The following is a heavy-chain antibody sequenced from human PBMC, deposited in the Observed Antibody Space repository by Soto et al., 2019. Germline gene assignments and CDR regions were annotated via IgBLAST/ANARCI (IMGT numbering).Heavy chain of an antibody. CDR2: IYWNDDV. V-gene: IGHV2-5*01. CDR3: VHRTGSNGAWFDP. D-gene: IGHD7-27*01. J-gene: IGHJ5*02. CDR1: GFSLITTGEV. Sequence: SGPTLVNPTQTLTLNCAFSGFSLITTGEVVGWFRQPPGKAPEWLALIYWNDDVRYSPSLRNRLTITKDTSENQVVLTMTNIDPLDTAPYYGVHRTGSNGAWFDPWGQGILVTVSS.